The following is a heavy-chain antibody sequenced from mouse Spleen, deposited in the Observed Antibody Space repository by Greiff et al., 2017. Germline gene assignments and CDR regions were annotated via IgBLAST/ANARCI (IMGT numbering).Heavy chain of an antibody. CDR1: GYTFTSYW. CDR3: ARSEGLLRFYAMDY. Sequence: QVQLQQPGAELVKPGASVKLSCKASGYTFTSYWMHWVKQRPGRGLEWIGNINPSNGGTNYNEKFKSKATLTVDKSSSTAYMQLSSLTSEDSAVYYCARSEGLLRFYAMDYWGQGTSVTVSS. D-gene: IGHD1-1*01. V-gene: IGHV1-53*01. J-gene: IGHJ4*01. CDR2: INPSNGGT.